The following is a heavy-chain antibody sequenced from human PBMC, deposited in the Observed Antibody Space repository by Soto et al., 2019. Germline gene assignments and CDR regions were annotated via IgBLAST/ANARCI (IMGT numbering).Heavy chain of an antibody. J-gene: IGHJ4*02. Sequence: GGSVSLSCSASGFTFSNYAMHWVRQAPGKGLEYVSAISNNGGTTYYKDSVKGRFTISRDNSKNTLYLQMSSLRAGDTAIYYCVKDSASAWSSHFDYWGQVTLVTVSS. CDR3: VKDSASAWSSHFDY. CDR2: ISNNGGTT. V-gene: IGHV3-64D*08. CDR1: GFTFSNYA. D-gene: IGHD6-19*01.